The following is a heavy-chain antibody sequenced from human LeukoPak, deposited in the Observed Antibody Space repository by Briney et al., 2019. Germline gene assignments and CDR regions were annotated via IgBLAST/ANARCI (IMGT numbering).Heavy chain of an antibody. CDR1: GFTFSSYS. CDR3: ARHYYGSGSYLDY. D-gene: IGHD3-10*01. Sequence: PGGSLRLSCAASGFTFSSYSMNWVRQAPGKGLEWVSYISSSTSTIYNADSVKGRFTNSRDSAKNSLYLQMNSLRAEDTAVYYCARHYYGSGSYLDYWGQGTLVTVSS. J-gene: IGHJ4*02. V-gene: IGHV3-48*01. CDR2: ISSSTSTI.